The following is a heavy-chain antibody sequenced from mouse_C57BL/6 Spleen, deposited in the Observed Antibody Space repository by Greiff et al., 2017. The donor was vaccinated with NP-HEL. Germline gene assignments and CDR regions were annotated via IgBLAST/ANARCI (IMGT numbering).Heavy chain of an antibody. V-gene: IGHV1-26*01. Sequence: EVQLQQSGPELVKPGASVKISCKASGYTFTDYYMNWVKQSHGKSLEWIGDINPNNGGTSYNQKFKGKATLTVDKSSSTAYMELRSLTSEDSAVYYCARSNYGSLYYFDYWGQGTTLTVSS. D-gene: IGHD1-1*01. CDR3: ARSNYGSLYYFDY. CDR1: GYTFTDYY. J-gene: IGHJ2*01. CDR2: INPNNGGT.